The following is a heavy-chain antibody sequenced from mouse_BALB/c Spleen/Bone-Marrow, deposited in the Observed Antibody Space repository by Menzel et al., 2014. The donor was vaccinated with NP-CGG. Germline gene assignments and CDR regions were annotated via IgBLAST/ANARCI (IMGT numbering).Heavy chain of an antibody. CDR1: GYSITSDYA. J-gene: IGHJ2*01. D-gene: IGHD4-1*01. Sequence: EVHLVESGPGLVKPSQSLSLPCTVTGYSITSDYAWNWIRQFPGNKLEWMGYISYSGSTSYNPSLKSRISITRDTSKNQFFLQLNSVTTEDTATYYCAKTGTRYYFDYWGQGTTLTVSS. V-gene: IGHV3-2*02. CDR3: AKTGTRYYFDY. CDR2: ISYSGST.